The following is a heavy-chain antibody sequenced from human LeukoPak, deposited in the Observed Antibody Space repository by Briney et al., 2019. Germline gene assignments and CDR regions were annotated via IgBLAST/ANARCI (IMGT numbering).Heavy chain of an antibody. CDR2: INHSGST. V-gene: IGHV4-34*01. J-gene: IGHJ4*02. D-gene: IGHD6-13*01. CDR1: GGSFSGYY. CDR3: ARVGGVSSWYERRNYFDY. Sequence: SETLSLTCGVYGGSFSGYYWSWIRQPPGKGLEWIGEINHSGSTNYNPSLKSRVTISVDTSKNQFSLKLSSVTAADTAVYYCARVGGVSSWYERRNYFDYWGQGTLVTVSS.